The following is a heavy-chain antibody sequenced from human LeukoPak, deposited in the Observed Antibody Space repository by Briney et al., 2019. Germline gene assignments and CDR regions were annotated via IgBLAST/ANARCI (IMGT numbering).Heavy chain of an antibody. D-gene: IGHD3-3*01. CDR3: ARGKGGSKYYDFWSGYYTGLWNWFDP. Sequence: ASVTVSCTASGYSFSSYEINWVRQATGQGLEWMGWMKPNSGNTEYAQKFQGRVTMTRNTSISTAYMELSSLRSEDTAVYYCARGKGGSKYYDFWSGYYTGLWNWFDPWGQGTLVTVSS. CDR2: MKPNSGNT. J-gene: IGHJ5*02. V-gene: IGHV1-8*01. CDR1: GYSFSSYE.